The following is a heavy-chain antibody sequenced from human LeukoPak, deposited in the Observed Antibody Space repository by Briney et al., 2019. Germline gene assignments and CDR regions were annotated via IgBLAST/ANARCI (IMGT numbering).Heavy chain of an antibody. D-gene: IGHD6-19*01. Sequence: GSLRLSCAASGFTFSSYAMSWVRQAPGKRLEWIGYIYYSGSTNYNPSLKSRVTISVDTSKNHFSLKLSSVTAADTAVYYCARITMAGNYYYYMDVWGKGTTVTVSS. CDR1: GFTFSSYA. CDR2: IYYSGST. CDR3: ARITMAGNYYYYMDV. J-gene: IGHJ6*03. V-gene: IGHV4-59*01.